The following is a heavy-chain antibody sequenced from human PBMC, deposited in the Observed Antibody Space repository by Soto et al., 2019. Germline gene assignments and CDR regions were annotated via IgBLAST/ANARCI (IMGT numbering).Heavy chain of an antibody. CDR3: ARDVVVVAATGDWFDP. J-gene: IGHJ5*02. D-gene: IGHD2-15*01. CDR1: GFTFSSYW. Sequence: GGSLRLSCAASGFTFSSYWMSWVRQAPGKGLEWVANIKQDGSEKYYVDSVKGRFTISRDNAKNSLYLQMNSLRAEDTAVYYCARDVVVVAATGDWFDPWGQGTLVTVSS. CDR2: IKQDGSEK. V-gene: IGHV3-7*05.